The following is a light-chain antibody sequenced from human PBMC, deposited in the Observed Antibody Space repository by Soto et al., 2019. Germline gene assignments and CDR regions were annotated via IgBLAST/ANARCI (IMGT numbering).Light chain of an antibody. CDR2: DAS. CDR1: LDISDY. Sequence: DVHMTQSPSSLSASVGDRVTITCQASLDISDYLNWYQHKPGEAPKLLIYDASKLEAGVPSRFSGRGSGTDFTFIISSLPPEDIATYYCQQYDSVPLTFGGGTKVEIK. J-gene: IGKJ4*01. V-gene: IGKV1-33*01. CDR3: QQYDSVPLT.